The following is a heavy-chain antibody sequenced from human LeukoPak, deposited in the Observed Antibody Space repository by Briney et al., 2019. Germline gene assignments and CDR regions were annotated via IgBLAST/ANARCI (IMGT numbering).Heavy chain of an antibody. V-gene: IGHV3-74*01. D-gene: IGHD3-10*01. Sequence: GGSLRLSCAASGFSFSTYWMHWVRQAPGKGLVWVSRINSDGSSTTYADSVKGRFTISRDNAKNTLYLQMNSLRAEDTAVYYCAREDGFDFDYWGQGTLVTVSS. CDR2: INSDGSST. CDR3: AREDGFDFDY. CDR1: GFSFSTYW. J-gene: IGHJ4*02.